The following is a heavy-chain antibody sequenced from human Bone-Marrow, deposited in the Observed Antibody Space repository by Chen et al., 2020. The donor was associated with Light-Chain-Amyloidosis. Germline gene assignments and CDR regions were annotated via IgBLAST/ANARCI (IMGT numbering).Heavy chain of an antibody. J-gene: IGHJ4*02. D-gene: IGHD5-12*01. CDR3: ARRRDGYNFDY. CDR2: ISPDDSDA. V-gene: IGHV5-51*01. CDR1: GYTFPNYW. Sequence: EVQLEQSGPEVKKPGESLKISCKGSGYTFPNYWIGWVRQMPGKGLEWMGVISPDDSDARYSPSFESQVTISADKSITTAYLQWRSLKASDTAMYYCARRRDGYNFDYWGQGTLVTVSS.